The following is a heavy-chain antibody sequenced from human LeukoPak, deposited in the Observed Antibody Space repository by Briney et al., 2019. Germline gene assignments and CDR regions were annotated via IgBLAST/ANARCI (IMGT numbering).Heavy chain of an antibody. V-gene: IGHV4-59*01. Sequence: PSETLSLTCTVSGGSISGYYWSWIRQPPGKGLEWIGYIFYSGSTNSNPSLKSRLTISVDTSKNQSSLKLNSVTAADTAVYYCARGARGNYVVFDYWGQGTLVTVSS. CDR2: IFYSGST. CDR3: ARGARGNYVVFDY. J-gene: IGHJ4*02. D-gene: IGHD1-7*01. CDR1: GGSISGYY.